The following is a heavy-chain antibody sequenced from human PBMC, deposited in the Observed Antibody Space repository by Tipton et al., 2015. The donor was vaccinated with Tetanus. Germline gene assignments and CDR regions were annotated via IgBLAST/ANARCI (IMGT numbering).Heavy chain of an antibody. D-gene: IGHD5-18*01. Sequence: QLVQSGGGLIQPGGSLRLSCAASGFTVSSNYMSWVRQAPGKGLEWVSVIYSGGSTYYADSVKGRFTISRDNSKNTLYLQMNSLRAEDTAVYYCARGSGYSYGFFRAVDYWGQETLVTVSS. V-gene: IGHV3-53*01. CDR2: IYSGGST. CDR3: ARGSGYSYGFFRAVDY. CDR1: GFTVSSNY. J-gene: IGHJ4*02.